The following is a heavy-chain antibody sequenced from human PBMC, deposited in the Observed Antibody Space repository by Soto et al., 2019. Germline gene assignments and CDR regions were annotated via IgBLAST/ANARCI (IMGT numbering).Heavy chain of an antibody. J-gene: IGHJ4*02. V-gene: IGHV4-39*01. CDR2: IYYSGST. D-gene: IGHD6-19*01. CDR1: GGSISSSSYY. CDR3: ASGQWLVPGYYFDY. Sequence: SETLSLTCTVSGGSISSSSYYWGWIRQPPGKGLEWIGSIYYSGSTYYNPSLKSRVTISVDTSKNQFSLKLSSVTAADTTVYYCASGQWLVPGYYFDYWGQGTLVTVS.